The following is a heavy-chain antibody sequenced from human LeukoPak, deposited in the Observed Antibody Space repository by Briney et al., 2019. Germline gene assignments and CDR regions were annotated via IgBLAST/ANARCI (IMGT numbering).Heavy chain of an antibody. V-gene: IGHV1-3*01. CDR2: ISGGSGDT. CDR3: ARIGWELPHTDYYFDY. J-gene: IGHJ4*02. Sequence: ASVKVSCKGSGYIFTNYAMHWVRQAPGQRLEWMGRISGGSGDTKYSQKFQDRVTITRDTSASTAYMELNSLRSEDTAMYYCARIGWELPHTDYYFDYWGQGTLVTVSS. CDR1: GYIFTNYA. D-gene: IGHD1-26*01.